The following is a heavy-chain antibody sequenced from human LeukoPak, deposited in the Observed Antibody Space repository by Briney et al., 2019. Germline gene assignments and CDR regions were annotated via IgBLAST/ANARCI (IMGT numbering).Heavy chain of an antibody. CDR1: GFTFSSYE. J-gene: IGHJ4*02. CDR2: ISRSGSDT. V-gene: IGHV3-48*03. Sequence: GGSLSLSCAASGFTFSSYEINWVRQTPGKGLEWVSYISRSGSDTYYADSVKGRFTISRDNDKNSLYLQMNSLRADDTAVYFCAREKTRYFEFWGQGTLVTVSS. CDR3: AREKTRYFEF.